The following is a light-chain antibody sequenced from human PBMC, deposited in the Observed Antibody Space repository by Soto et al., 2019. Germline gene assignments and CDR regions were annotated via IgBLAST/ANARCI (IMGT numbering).Light chain of an antibody. J-gene: IGLJ2*01. V-gene: IGLV2-23*01. Sequence: QSVLTQPASVSGSPGQSVTISCTGTSSDVGGYNLVSWYQQHPGKTPKLMIYEGSKRPSGVSNRFSCSKSGNTASLTTSVLQADDEADYYCSSYAGSSTLLFGGGTKLTVL. CDR1: SSDVGGYNL. CDR3: SSYAGSSTLL. CDR2: EGS.